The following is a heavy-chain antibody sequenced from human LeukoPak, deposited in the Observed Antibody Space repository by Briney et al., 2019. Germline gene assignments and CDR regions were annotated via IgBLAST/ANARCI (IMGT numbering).Heavy chain of an antibody. CDR3: AKVAKYYYGSETYYFFEH. CDR2: TNWDGGRT. V-gene: IGHV3-20*04. CDR1: GFTFDDYA. D-gene: IGHD3-10*01. Sequence: GGSLRLPCAASGFTFDDYAMSWVRQTPGKGLEWVSGTNWDGGRTGYADSVKGRFTISRDNAKNSLYLQMNSLRVEDTAVYYCAKVAKYYYGSETYYFFEHWGQGTPVTASS. J-gene: IGHJ4*02.